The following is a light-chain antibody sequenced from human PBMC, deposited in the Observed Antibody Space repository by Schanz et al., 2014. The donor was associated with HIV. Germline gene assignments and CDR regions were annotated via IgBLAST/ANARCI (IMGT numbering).Light chain of an antibody. V-gene: IGLV1-44*01. Sequence: QSVLTQPPSSSGTPGQRVTISCSGSSSNIGSNTVNWYQQLPGTAPKLLIYNTNVRPSGVPDRFSGSKSGTSASLAISGLQAEDEADYYCQSYDSSLSVVVFGGGTKLTV. J-gene: IGLJ2*01. CDR2: NTN. CDR3: QSYDSSLSVVV. CDR1: SSNIGSNT.